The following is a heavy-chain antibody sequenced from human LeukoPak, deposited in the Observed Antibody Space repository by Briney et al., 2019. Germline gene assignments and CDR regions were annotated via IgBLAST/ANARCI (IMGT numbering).Heavy chain of an antibody. CDR2: IYTSGST. CDR1: GGSISSYY. D-gene: IGHD3-3*01. V-gene: IGHV4-4*07. J-gene: IGHJ5*02. CDR3: ARSQYDFWSVDFDSNWFDP. Sequence: SETLSLTCTVSGGSISSYYWSWIRQPAGKGLEWIGSIYTSGSTNYNPSLKSRVTMSVDTPKNQFSLKLSSVTAADTAVYYCARSQYDFWSVDFDSNWFDPWGQGTLVTVSS.